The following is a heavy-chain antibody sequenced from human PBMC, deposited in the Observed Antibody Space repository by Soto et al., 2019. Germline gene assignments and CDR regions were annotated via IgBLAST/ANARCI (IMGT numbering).Heavy chain of an antibody. Sequence: ETLSLTCTVSGASISGFYWSWIRKSAGKGLEWIGRIYATGTTDYNPSLKSRVMMSVDTSKKQFSLKLRSVTAADTAVYYCVRDGTKTLRDWFDPWGQGISVSVSS. CDR1: GASISGFY. D-gene: IGHD1-1*01. V-gene: IGHV4-4*07. CDR2: IYATGTT. J-gene: IGHJ5*02. CDR3: VRDGTKTLRDWFDP.